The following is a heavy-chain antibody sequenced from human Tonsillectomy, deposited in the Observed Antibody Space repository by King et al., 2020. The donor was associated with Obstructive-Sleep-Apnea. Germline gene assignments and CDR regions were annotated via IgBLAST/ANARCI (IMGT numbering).Heavy chain of an antibody. CDR1: GFTFSSDI. D-gene: IGHD6-19*01. V-gene: IGHV3-23*04. J-gene: IGHJ4*02. CDR2: MSGRSVET. CDR3: AKSIIEVAGSFDY. Sequence: QLVQSGRGLVQPGGSLRLSWLVSGFTFSSDIMCWALQAPGRGLGWVSAMSGRSVETDYAHSVKDRVTSSRDNSENTLYLQMNSLRPEATAIYYCAKSIIEVAGSFDYWGQGTLVTVSS.